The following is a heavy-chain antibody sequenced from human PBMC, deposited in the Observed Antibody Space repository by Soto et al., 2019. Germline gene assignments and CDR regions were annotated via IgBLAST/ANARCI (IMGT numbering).Heavy chain of an antibody. CDR1: DFIFSNYG. J-gene: IGHJ4*02. D-gene: IGHD6-13*01. Sequence: GGSLRLSCEGSDFIFSNYGMSWVRQAPGKGLEWVAGISDSGTITNYADSVKGRFTISKDNSRRMVYLQMDSLRADDTAVYFCAKGGRTWYGFDSWGQGILVTVSS. CDR3: AKGGRTWYGFDS. V-gene: IGHV3-23*01. CDR2: ISDSGTIT.